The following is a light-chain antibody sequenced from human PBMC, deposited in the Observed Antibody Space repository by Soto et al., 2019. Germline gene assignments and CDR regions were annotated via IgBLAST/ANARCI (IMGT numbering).Light chain of an antibody. CDR3: MQALQTPQYS. V-gene: IGKV2-28*01. J-gene: IGKJ2*03. Sequence: DIVMTQSPLSLPVTPGEPASISCRSSQSLLHGNGYNYLDWYLQKPGQSPQLLIYLGSNRASGVPDRVSGSGSGTDFTLKISRVEAEDVGIYYCMQALQTPQYSFGQGTKLEIK. CDR1: QSLLHGNGYNY. CDR2: LGS.